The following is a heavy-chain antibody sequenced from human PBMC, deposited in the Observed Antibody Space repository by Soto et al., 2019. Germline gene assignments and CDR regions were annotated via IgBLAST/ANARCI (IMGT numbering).Heavy chain of an antibody. CDR1: GCTFSTYA. D-gene: IGHD3-22*01. V-gene: IGHV3-23*01. CDR2: ISNNGGAT. J-gene: IGHJ5*02. CDR3: AKEHDTSGSYP. Sequence: EVQLLESGGGLVQPGGSLRLSCAASGCTFSTYAMSWVRQSPGKWLEWVSEISNNGGATKYGVPMKGRFIISRDNAKNSVNLQMNSLRAEETAVYYCAKEHDTSGSYPWGQGTLVTVSS.